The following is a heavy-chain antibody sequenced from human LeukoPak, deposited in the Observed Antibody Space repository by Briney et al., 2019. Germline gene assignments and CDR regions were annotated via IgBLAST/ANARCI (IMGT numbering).Heavy chain of an antibody. CDR3: ARGDRNSGYDLYYFDY. J-gene: IGHJ4*02. D-gene: IGHD5-12*01. CDR2: ITGSSSTT. CDR1: GFSFSTYS. V-gene: IGHV3-48*02. Sequence: PGRSLRLSCAASGFSFSTYSMNWVRQAPGKGLEWVSYITGSSSTTYYADSVKGRFTISRDNAKNSLYLQMNSLRDEDTAVYYCARGDRNSGYDLYYFDYWGQGTLVTVSS.